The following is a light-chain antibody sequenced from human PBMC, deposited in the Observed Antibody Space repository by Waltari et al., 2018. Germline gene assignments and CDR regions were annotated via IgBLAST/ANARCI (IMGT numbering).Light chain of an antibody. J-gene: IGKJ4*01. CDR2: KAS. CDR3: QQYNGN. CDR1: QSIINW. Sequence: IQMTQSPSTLCASVGDRVTITCRASQSIINWLAWYQQKPGKAPKLLIYKASGLESGVPSRFSGSGSGTEFTLTISSLQPDDFATYYCQQYNGNFGGGTKVEIK. V-gene: IGKV1-5*03.